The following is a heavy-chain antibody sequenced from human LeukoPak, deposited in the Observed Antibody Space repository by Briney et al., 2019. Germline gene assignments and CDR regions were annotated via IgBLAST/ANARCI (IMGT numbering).Heavy chain of an antibody. CDR3: ARWGERGAIFDY. J-gene: IGHJ4*02. V-gene: IGHV1-69*05. CDR2: IIPIFGTA. CDR1: GGTFSSYA. D-gene: IGHD2-2*02. Sequence: SVKVSCKASGGTFSSYAISWVRQAPGQGLEWMGGIIPIFGTANYAQKLQGRVTMTKDTSTSTAYMELRSLRSDDTAVYYCARWGERGAIFDYWGQGTLVTVSS.